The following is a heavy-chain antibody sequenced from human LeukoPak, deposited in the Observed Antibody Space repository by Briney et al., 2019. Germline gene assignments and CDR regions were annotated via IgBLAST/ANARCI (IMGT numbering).Heavy chain of an antibody. CDR2: ISSSSTI. CDR3: ARDKPKVDAFDI. J-gene: IGHJ3*02. V-gene: IGHV3-48*04. CDR1: GFTFSSYS. Sequence: GGSLRLSCAASGFTFSSYSMNWVRQAPGKGLEWVSYISSSSTIYYADSVKGRFTISRDNAKNSLYLQMNSLRAEDTAVYYCARDKPKVDAFDIWGQGTMVTVSS.